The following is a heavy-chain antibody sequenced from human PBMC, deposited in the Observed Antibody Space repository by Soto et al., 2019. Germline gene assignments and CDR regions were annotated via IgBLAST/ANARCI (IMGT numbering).Heavy chain of an antibody. J-gene: IGHJ5*02. CDR1: GFTFSAYD. CDR2: IGTQHDA. V-gene: IGHV3-13*01. CDR3: SRQASYWQGGGGWFDP. D-gene: IGHD2-8*02. Sequence: EVQLVESGGGLVQPGGSLRLSCAASGFTFSAYDMHWVRQATGKGLEWVSAIGTQHDAYYPDSVKGRFTISRENAKNSLFFQMNSLGAGDTAVYFCSRQASYWQGGGGWFDPWGQGTLVTVSS.